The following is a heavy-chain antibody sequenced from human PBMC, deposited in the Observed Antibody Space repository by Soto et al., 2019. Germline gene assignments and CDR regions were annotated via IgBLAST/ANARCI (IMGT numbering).Heavy chain of an antibody. D-gene: IGHD2-2*01. CDR2: ISGYSRDT. CDR3: ARDLRGVVPVVIGPMRFGP. J-gene: IGHJ5*02. Sequence: QVQLVQSGAEVKSPGASVKLSCKTSGYTFTSYGISWVRQAPGQGLEWMGWISGYSRDTRYAQNLQGRVTMTTDTTTSTGYRELRSLRSDDTAVYYCARDLRGVVPVVIGPMRFGPWCQGTLVPVSS. V-gene: IGHV1-18*01. CDR1: GYTFTSYG.